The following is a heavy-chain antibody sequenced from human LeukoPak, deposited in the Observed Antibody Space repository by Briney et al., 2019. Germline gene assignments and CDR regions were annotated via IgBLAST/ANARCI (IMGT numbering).Heavy chain of an antibody. J-gene: IGHJ3*02. CDR3: AKSPTVDAAFDI. CDR1: GFTFSSYA. V-gene: IGHV3-23*01. D-gene: IGHD4-23*01. CDR2: IGYTGDST. Sequence: GGSLRLSCAASGFTFSSYAMSWVRQAPGKGLEWVSGIGYTGDSTFYADSVKGRFTVSRDSSKNTLFLHMNTLRAEDTALYYCAKSPTVDAAFDIWGQGTMVTVSS.